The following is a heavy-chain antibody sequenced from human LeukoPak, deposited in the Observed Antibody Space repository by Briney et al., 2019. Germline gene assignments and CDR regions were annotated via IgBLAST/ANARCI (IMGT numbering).Heavy chain of an antibody. CDR2: ISGSGGCT. CDR1: GFTFSSFA. Sequence: GGSLRLSCAASGFTFSSFAMSWVRQAPGKGLEWVSVISGSGGCTYYADSVKGRFIISRDKSKNTLYLQMNSLRAGDTAVYYCARPAWGDYYDSSGLTAFFDYWGQGTLVTVSS. J-gene: IGHJ4*02. V-gene: IGHV3-23*01. CDR3: ARPAWGDYYDSSGLTAFFDY. D-gene: IGHD3-22*01.